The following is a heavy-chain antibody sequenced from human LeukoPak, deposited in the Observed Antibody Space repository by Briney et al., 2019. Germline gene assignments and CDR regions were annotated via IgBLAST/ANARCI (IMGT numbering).Heavy chain of an antibody. V-gene: IGHV4-59*01. D-gene: IGHD2-2*02. CDR3: ARVVPAAIRPIQHAFDI. J-gene: IGHJ3*02. CDR1: GGSISSYY. CDR2: IYYSGST. Sequence: SSETLSLTCTVSGGSISSYYWSWIRQPPGKGLEWIGYIYYSGSTNYNPSLKSRVTISVDTSKNQFSLKLSSVTAADTAVYYCARVVPAAIRPIQHAFDIWGQGTMVTVSS.